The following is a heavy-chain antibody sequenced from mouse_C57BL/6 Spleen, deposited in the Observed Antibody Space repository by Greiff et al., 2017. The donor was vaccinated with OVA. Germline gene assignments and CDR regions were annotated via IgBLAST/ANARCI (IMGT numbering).Heavy chain of an antibody. CDR1: GYTFTDYE. Sequence: VQLQQSGAELVRPGASVTLSCKASGYTFTDYEMHWVKQTPVHGLEWIGAIDPETGGTAYNQKFKGKAILTADKSSSTAYMELRSLTSEDSAVYYCTRWLLRERVWAYWGQGTLVTVSA. CDR3: TRWLLRERVWAY. J-gene: IGHJ3*01. V-gene: IGHV1-15*01. CDR2: IDPETGGT. D-gene: IGHD2-3*01.